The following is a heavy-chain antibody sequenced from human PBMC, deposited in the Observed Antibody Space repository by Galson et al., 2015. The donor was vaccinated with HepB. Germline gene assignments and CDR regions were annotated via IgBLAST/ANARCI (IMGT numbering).Heavy chain of an antibody. J-gene: IGHJ6*02. CDR2: IIPIFGTS. Sequence: SVKVSCKASGGTFNNYALSWVRQAPGQGLQWMGGIIPIFGTSNYAQWLQGRVTISADDSTNTAYMELISLTSEDTAVYYCARGKNGYQIYCSMDIWGQGTTVTVSS. D-gene: IGHD2-2*01. CDR1: GGTFNNYA. V-gene: IGHV1-69*13. CDR3: ARGKNGYQIYCSMDI.